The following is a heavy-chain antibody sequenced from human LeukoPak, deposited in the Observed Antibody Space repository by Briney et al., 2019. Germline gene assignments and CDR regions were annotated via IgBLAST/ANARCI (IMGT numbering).Heavy chain of an antibody. CDR3: ARANTVTPYEADLQH. Sequence: SETLSLTCTVSGGSISSYYWSWIRQPAGKGLEWIGRIYTSGSTNYNPSLKSRVTMSVDTSKNQFSLKLSSVTAADTAVYYCARANTVTPYEADLQHWGQGTLVTVSS. D-gene: IGHD4-17*01. CDR2: IYTSGST. V-gene: IGHV4-4*07. J-gene: IGHJ1*01. CDR1: GGSISSYY.